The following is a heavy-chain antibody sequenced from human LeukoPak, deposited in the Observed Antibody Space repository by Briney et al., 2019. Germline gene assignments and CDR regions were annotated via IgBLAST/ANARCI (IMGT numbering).Heavy chain of an antibody. D-gene: IGHD2-2*01. J-gene: IGHJ3*02. CDR1: GGSISSSSYY. CDR3: ARPHNLCSSTSCPVDI. V-gene: IGHV4-39*01. CDR2: IYYSGST. Sequence: SETLSLTCTVSGGSISSSSYYWGWIRQPPGKGLEWIGSIYYSGSTYYNPSLKSRVTISVDTSKNQFSLKLSSVTAADTAVYYCARPHNLCSSTSCPVDIWGQGTMVTVSS.